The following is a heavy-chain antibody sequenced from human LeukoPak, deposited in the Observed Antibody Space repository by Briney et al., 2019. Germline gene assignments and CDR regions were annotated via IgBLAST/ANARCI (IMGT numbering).Heavy chain of an antibody. J-gene: IGHJ6*03. V-gene: IGHV3-7*01. D-gene: IGHD4-17*01. CDR1: GFTFSSYW. CDR2: IKQDGSEK. CDR3: ARERHDYGDTFYYYYYYMDV. Sequence: PGGSLRLSCAASGFTFSSYWMSWVRQAPGKGLEWVANIKQDGSEKYYVDSVKGRFTISRDNAKNSLYLQMNSLRAEDTAVYYCARERHDYGDTFYYYYYYMDVWGKGTTVTVSS.